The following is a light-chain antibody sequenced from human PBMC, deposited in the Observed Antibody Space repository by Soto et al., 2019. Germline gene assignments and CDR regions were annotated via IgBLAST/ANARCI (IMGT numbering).Light chain of an antibody. J-gene: IGKJ4*01. CDR2: DAS. V-gene: IGKV1-5*01. Sequence: DIQMTQSPSTLSASVGDRVTITCRASQSVTSWLAWYQQKPGQAPKLLIYDASSLESGVPSRFSGRGSGTEFTLTISSLQPDDFATYYCHQYNSYSPTFGGGTKVENK. CDR1: QSVTSW. CDR3: HQYNSYSPT.